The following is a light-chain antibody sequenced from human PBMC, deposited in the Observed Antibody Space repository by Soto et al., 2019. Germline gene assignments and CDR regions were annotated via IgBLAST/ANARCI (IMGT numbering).Light chain of an antibody. J-gene: IGLJ1*01. Sequence: QSVLTQPPSVSGAPGQRITISCTGSSSNIGAVYDVHWYQQLPVTAPNLLIYGNYNRPSGVPDRFSGSKSGSSSSLSITGLQAEDEADYYCQSYDSSLSRVFGTGTKGTV. CDR1: SSNIGAVYD. CDR3: QSYDSSLSRV. V-gene: IGLV1-40*01. CDR2: GNY.